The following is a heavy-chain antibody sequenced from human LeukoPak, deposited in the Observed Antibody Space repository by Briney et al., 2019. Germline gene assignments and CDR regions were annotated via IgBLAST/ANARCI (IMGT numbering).Heavy chain of an antibody. J-gene: IGHJ4*01. CDR3: ARSYTSYYFDY. V-gene: IGHV4-59*01. CDR1: GGSISSYY. Sequence: PSETLSLTCTVSGGSISSYYWSWIRQPPGKGLEWIGYIYYSGSTNYNPSLKSRVTISVDTSKNQFSLELSSVTAADTAVYYCARSYTSYYFDYWGQGTLVTVSS. CDR2: IYYSGST.